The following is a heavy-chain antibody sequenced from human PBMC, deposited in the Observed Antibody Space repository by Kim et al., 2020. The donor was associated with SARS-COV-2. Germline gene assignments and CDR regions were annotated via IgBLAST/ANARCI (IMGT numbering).Heavy chain of an antibody. D-gene: IGHD3-16*01. CDR1: GLTFSAYD. CDR2: ITKSSTTI. Sequence: GGSLRLSCATAGLTFSAYDMNWGSQAPGKGREWRSFITKSSTTIYYAVSVEGRFTISRDNAKNSLFLQMNSLRDEDTALYYCVRDRMGGAFDMWGQGTMVTVSS. CDR3: VRDRMGGAFDM. V-gene: IGHV3-48*02. J-gene: IGHJ3*02.